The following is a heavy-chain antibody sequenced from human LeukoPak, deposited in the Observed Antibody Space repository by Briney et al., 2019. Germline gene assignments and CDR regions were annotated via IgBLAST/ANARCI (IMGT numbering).Heavy chain of an antibody. Sequence: PGGSLRLSCAASGFTFSSYWMSWVRQAPGKGLEWVANIKQDGSEKYYVDSVKGRFTISRDNAKNSLYLQMNSLRAEDTAVYYCARASGVLRYFDWLLYFDYWGQGTLVTVSS. CDR2: IKQDGSEK. CDR1: GFTFSSYW. V-gene: IGHV3-7*01. J-gene: IGHJ4*02. CDR3: ARASGVLRYFDWLLYFDY. D-gene: IGHD3-9*01.